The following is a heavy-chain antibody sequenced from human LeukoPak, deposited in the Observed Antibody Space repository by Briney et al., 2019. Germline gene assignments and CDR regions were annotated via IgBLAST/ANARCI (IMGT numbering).Heavy chain of an antibody. CDR3: ARSPIGYCSSTSCYHYYYYGMDV. V-gene: IGHV4-34*01. Sequence: SETLSLTCAVYGGSFSGYYWSWIRQPPGKRLEWIGEINHSGSTNYNPSLKSRVTISVDTSKNQFSLKLSSVTAADTAVYYCARSPIGYCSSTSCYHYYYYGMDVWGQGTTVTVSS. J-gene: IGHJ6*02. CDR1: GGSFSGYY. CDR2: INHSGST. D-gene: IGHD2-2*01.